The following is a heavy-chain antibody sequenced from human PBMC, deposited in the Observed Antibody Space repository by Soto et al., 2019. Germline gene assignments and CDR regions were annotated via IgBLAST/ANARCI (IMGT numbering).Heavy chain of an antibody. V-gene: IGHV4-34*01. CDR1: GGSFSGYY. J-gene: IGHJ6*02. CDR3: ARSIIFGVVMGDYYYGMDV. D-gene: IGHD3-3*02. CDR2: INHSGST. Sequence: SETLSLTCAVYGGSFSGYYWSWIRQPPGKGLEWIGEINHSGSTNYNPSLKSRVTISVDTSKNQFSLKLSSVTAADTAVYYCARSIIFGVVMGDYYYGMDVWGQGTTVTVSS.